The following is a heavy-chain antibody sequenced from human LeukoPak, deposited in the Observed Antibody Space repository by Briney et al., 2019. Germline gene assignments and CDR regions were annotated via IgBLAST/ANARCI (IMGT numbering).Heavy chain of an antibody. D-gene: IGHD3/OR15-3a*01. CDR2: IRDSGEA. V-gene: IGHV3-66*03. CDR3: ARDRSANQDWVEFDP. J-gene: IGHJ5*02. Sequence: GGSLRLSCAVSGFRVSDYYMSWVRQAPGKGLEWVGLIRDSGEAFYADFARGRFAISRDESENTLYLQMNSLRVEDTAVYFCARDRSANQDWVEFDPWGQGTPVIVSS. CDR1: GFRVSDYY.